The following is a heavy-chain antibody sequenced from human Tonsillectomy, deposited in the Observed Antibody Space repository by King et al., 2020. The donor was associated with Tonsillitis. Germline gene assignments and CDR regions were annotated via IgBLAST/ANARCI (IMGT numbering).Heavy chain of an antibody. CDR1: GFTFSSYS. V-gene: IGHV3-21*01. Sequence: EVQLVESGGALVKPGGSLRLSCAASGFTFSSYSMNWVRQAPGKGLEWVSSITSSSSYIYYADSVKGRFTISRDNAKNSLYLQMNSLRAEDTAVYYCARDPWYSGSSDYYDPLRYFDYWGQGTLVTVSS. D-gene: IGHD3-22*01. CDR3: ARDPWYSGSSDYYDPLRYFDY. J-gene: IGHJ4*02. CDR2: ITSSSSYI.